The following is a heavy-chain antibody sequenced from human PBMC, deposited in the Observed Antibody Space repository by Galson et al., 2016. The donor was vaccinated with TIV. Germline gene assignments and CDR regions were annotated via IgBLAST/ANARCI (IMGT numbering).Heavy chain of an antibody. CDR3: ARGTGYYDNSAYNA. V-gene: IGHV1-69*13. CDR2: IIGMFGTP. D-gene: IGHD3-22*01. Sequence: SVKVSCKASGYTFSNYYMHWVRQAPGQGLEWMGRIIGMFGTPNYAQKFQGRVTITADELTSTAYMELSSLRSEETAVYYCARGTGYYDNSAYNAWGQGTLVTVSS. CDR1: GYTFSNYY. J-gene: IGHJ5*02.